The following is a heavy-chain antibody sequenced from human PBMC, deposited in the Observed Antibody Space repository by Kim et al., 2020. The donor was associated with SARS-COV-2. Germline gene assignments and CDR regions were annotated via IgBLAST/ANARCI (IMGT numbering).Heavy chain of an antibody. V-gene: IGHV1-69*01. CDR3: ARVTGILTGYGD. J-gene: IGHJ4*02. Sequence: NYAQKFQGRVTITADESTSTAYMELSSLRSEDTAVYYCARVTGILTGYGDWGQGTLVTVSS. D-gene: IGHD3-9*01.